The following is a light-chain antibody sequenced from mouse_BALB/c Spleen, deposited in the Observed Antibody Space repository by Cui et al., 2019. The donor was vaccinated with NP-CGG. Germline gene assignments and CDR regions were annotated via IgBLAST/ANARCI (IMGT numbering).Light chain of an antibody. CDR3: ALWYSNHWV. Sequence: TVVTQESALTTSPGETVTLTCRSSTGAVTTSNYANWVQENPDHLFTGLIGGTNYRAPGVPARFSGSLIGDKAALTITGAQTEDEAIYFCALWYSNHWVFGGGTKLTVL. CDR1: TGAVTTSNY. J-gene: IGLJ1*01. CDR2: GTN. V-gene: IGLV1*01.